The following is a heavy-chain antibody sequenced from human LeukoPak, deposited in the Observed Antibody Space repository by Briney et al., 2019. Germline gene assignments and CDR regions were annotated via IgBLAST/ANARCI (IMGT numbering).Heavy chain of an antibody. CDR3: ARVVPDYYYYGMDV. V-gene: IGHV4-31*11. J-gene: IGHJ6*02. Sequence: PSETVSLTCAVSGGAISSGGYSWSSIRQHPGKGLEWIGYIYYSGSTYYNPSLKSRVTISVDTSKNQFSLKLSSVTAADTAVYYCARVVPDYYYYGMDVWGQGTTVTVSS. CDR2: IYYSGST. D-gene: IGHD2-2*01. CDR1: GGAISSGGYS.